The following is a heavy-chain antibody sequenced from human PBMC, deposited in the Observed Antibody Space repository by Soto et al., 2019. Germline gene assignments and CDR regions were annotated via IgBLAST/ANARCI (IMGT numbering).Heavy chain of an antibody. CDR3: ARKYYYDSSGYSG. V-gene: IGHV4-59*01. J-gene: IGHJ4*02. D-gene: IGHD3-22*01. CDR2: IYYSGDT. CDR1: GGSIGNYY. Sequence: PSETLSLTCTVSGGSIGNYYWTWIRQPPGKGLECIGYIYYSGDTNYNPSLKSRVTISVDTSKNQFSLNLSSVTAADTAVYYCARKYYYDSSGYSGWGQGTLVT.